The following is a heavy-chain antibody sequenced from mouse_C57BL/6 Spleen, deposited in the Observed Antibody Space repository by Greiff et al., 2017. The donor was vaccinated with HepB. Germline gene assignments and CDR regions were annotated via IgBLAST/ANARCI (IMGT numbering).Heavy chain of an antibody. J-gene: IGHJ1*03. CDR1: GYTFTTYP. CDR3: ARGDYGSSYGYFDV. V-gene: IGHV1-47*01. D-gene: IGHD1-1*01. CDR2: FHPYNDDT. Sequence: VKLMESGAELVKPGASVKMSCKASGYTFTTYPIEWMKQNHGKSLEWIGNFHPYNDDTKYNEKFKGKATLTVEKSSSTVYLELSRLTSDDSAVYYCARGDYGSSYGYFDVWGTGTTVTVSS.